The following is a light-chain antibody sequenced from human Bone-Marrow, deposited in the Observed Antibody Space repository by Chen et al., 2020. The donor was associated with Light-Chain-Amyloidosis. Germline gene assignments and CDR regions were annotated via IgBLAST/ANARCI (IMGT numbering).Light chain of an antibody. V-gene: IGLV3-25*03. CDR3: QSADSSGTYEVI. CDR2: RDT. CDR1: DLPTKY. J-gene: IGLJ2*01. Sequence: SYELIQPPSVSVSPGQTARITCSGDDLPTKYAYWYQQKPGQAPVLVIHRDTERPSGISERFSGSSSGTTATLTISGVQAEDEADYHGQSADSSGTYEVIFGGGTKLTVL.